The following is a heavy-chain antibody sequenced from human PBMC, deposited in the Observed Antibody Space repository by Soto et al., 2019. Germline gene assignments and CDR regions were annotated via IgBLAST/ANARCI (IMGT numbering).Heavy chain of an antibody. D-gene: IGHD6-13*01. CDR3: ARDQAAAGARGYGMDV. CDR2: ISGSGGST. CDR1: GFTFSSYA. V-gene: IGHV3-23*01. J-gene: IGHJ6*02. Sequence: EVQLLESGGGLVQPGGSLRLSCAASGFTFSSYAMSWVRQAPGKGLEWVSAISGSGGSTYYADSVKGRFTISRDNSKNTLYLQMNSLRAEDTAVYYCARDQAAAGARGYGMDVWGQGTTVTVSS.